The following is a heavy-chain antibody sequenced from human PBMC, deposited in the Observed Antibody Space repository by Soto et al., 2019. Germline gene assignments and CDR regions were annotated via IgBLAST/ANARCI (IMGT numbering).Heavy chain of an antibody. V-gene: IGHV4-4*02. CDR1: GGSISTSNW. D-gene: IGHD6-13*01. CDR3: ARARATIAAAAIFDC. J-gene: IGHJ4*02. CDR2: VYRTGST. Sequence: QVQLQESGPGLVKPSGTLSLTCAVSGGSISTSNWWSWVRQPPGKGLEWIGEVYRTGSTNYNPSLESRLTXPXDXSKXQFSLKLTSVTAADTAVYYCARARATIAAAAIFDCWGQGTLVTVSS.